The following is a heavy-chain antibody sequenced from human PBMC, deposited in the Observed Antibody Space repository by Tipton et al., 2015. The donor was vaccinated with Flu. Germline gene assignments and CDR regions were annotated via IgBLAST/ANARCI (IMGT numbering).Heavy chain of an antibody. Sequence: QSGPEVKKPGASVKVPCKASGYTFTGYYMHWVRQAPGQGLEWMGRINPNSGGTNYAQKFQGRVTMTRDTSISTADMELSRLRSDDTAVYYCARAGAWYYDILTGWGDWGQGTTVTVSS. V-gene: IGHV1-2*06. CDR2: INPNSGGT. CDR3: ARAGAWYYDILTGWGD. D-gene: IGHD3-9*01. CDR1: GYTFTGYY. J-gene: IGHJ6*02.